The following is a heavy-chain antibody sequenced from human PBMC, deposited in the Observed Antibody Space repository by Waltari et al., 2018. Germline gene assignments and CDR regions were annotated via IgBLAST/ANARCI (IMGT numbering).Heavy chain of an antibody. D-gene: IGHD2-2*01. CDR3: ARGPVVVVPAARAFDY. Sequence: QVQLVQSGAELTKPGASVQVSCMASGYTFTGYYMHWVRQAPGQSLKWRGGINPNSGGTNYAQKFQGRVTMTRDTYISTAYMELSRLRSDDTAVYYCARGPVVVVPAARAFDYWGQGTLVTVSS. CDR2: INPNSGGT. J-gene: IGHJ4*02. V-gene: IGHV1-2*02. CDR1: GYTFTGYY.